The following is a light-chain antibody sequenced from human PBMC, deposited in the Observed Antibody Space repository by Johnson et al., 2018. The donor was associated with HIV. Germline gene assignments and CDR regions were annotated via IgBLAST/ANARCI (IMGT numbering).Light chain of an antibody. J-gene: IGLJ1*01. CDR2: ENN. V-gene: IGLV1-51*02. CDR1: NSNIGNNY. CDR3: GTWDSSLSAGV. Sequence: QSVLTQPPSVSTAPGQKVTISCSGSNSNIGNNYVSWYQQFPGTAPKLLIYENNKRPSGIPDRFSGSKSGTSATLDITGLQSGDEADYYCGTWDSSLSAGVFGTGAKVTVL.